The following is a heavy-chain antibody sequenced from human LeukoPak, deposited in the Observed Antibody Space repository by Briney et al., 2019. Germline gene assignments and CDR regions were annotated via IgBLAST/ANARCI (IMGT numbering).Heavy chain of an antibody. D-gene: IGHD7-27*01. Sequence: GGSLRLSCAASGFTISSNYLSWVRQAPGKGRVWVSALHSGGHTFYADSVRGRFSISRDISKNALYLQMNNLGPEDTALYYCVRGLSGVSSWYFDLWGRGTLVSVS. J-gene: IGHJ2*01. CDR1: GFTISSNY. CDR2: LHSGGHT. V-gene: IGHV3-53*01. CDR3: VRGLSGVSSWYFDL.